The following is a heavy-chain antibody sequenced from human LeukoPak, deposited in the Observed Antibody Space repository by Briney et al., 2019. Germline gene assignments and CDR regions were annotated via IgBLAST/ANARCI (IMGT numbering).Heavy chain of an antibody. CDR3: ARVGAVRFLEWLHAFDI. CDR2: IRYDGSNK. J-gene: IGHJ3*02. CDR1: GFTFSSYG. Sequence: GGSLRLSCAASGFTFSSYGMHWVRQAPGKGLEWVAFIRYDGSNKYYADSVKGRFTISRDNSKNTLYLQMNSLRAEDTAVYYCARVGAVRFLEWLHAFDIWGQGTMVTVSS. V-gene: IGHV3-30*02. D-gene: IGHD3-3*01.